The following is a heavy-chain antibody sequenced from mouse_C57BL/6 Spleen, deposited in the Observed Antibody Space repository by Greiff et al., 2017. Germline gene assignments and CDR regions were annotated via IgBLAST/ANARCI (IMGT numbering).Heavy chain of an antibody. J-gene: IGHJ4*01. CDR3: ARILMGSSYLYAMDY. D-gene: IGHD1-1*01. V-gene: IGHV14-3*01. Sequence: EVQLQQSVAELVRPGASVKLSCTASGFNIKNTYMHWVKQRPEQGLEWIGRIDPANGNTKYAPKFQGKATITADTSSNTAYLQLSSLTSEDTAIYYGARILMGSSYLYAMDYWGQGTSVTVSS. CDR2: IDPANGNT. CDR1: GFNIKNTY.